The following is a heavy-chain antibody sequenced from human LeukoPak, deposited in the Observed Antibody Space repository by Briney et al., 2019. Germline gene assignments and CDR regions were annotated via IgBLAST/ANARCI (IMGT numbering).Heavy chain of an antibody. CDR2: IYYSGST. Sequence: SETLSLTCTVSGGSISSYYWSWIRQPPGKGLEWIGYIYYSGSTNYNPSLKSRVTISVDTSKNQFSLKLSSVTAADTAVYYCASYIVVVPAAMGYYMDVWGKGTTVTISS. V-gene: IGHV4-59*08. CDR1: GGSISSYY. D-gene: IGHD2-2*01. J-gene: IGHJ6*03. CDR3: ASYIVVVPAAMGYYMDV.